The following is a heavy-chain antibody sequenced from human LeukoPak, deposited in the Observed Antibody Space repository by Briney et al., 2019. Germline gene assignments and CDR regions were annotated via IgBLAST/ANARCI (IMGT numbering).Heavy chain of an antibody. D-gene: IGHD6-25*01. Sequence: GSSVKVSCKASGGTFSSYAISWVRQAPGQGLEWMGRIIPIFGTANYAQKFQGRVTITADESTSTAYMELSSLRSEDTAVYYCARIPADTNCYYYYMDVWGKGTTVTVSS. J-gene: IGHJ6*03. CDR3: ARIPADTNCYYYYMDV. CDR2: IIPIFGTA. CDR1: GGTFSSYA. V-gene: IGHV1-69*15.